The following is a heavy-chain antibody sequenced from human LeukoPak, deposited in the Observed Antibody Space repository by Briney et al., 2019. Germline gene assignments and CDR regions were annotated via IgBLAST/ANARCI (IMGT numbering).Heavy chain of an antibody. CDR1: GFTFSSYS. CDR2: ISSSSSTI. D-gene: IGHD4-23*01. Sequence: GGSLRLSCAASGFTFSSYSMNWVRQAPGKGLEWVSYISSSSSTIYYADSVKGRFTISRDNAKNSLYLQMNSLRAEDTAIYYCAKDGGGQKGSFDIWGQGTMVTVSS. CDR3: AKDGGGQKGSFDI. V-gene: IGHV3-48*04. J-gene: IGHJ3*02.